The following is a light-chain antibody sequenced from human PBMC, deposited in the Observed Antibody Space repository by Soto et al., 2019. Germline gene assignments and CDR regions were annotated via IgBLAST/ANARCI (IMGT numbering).Light chain of an antibody. Sequence: EIVLTQSPATLSLSPGERATLSCRASQSVSSYLAWYQQKPGQAPRLLIYDASNRATGIPARFSGSGSGTDFTLTISSLEPDDFAFYYCQQRSDWPSTFGGGTKVQFK. CDR2: DAS. CDR1: QSVSSY. CDR3: QQRSDWPST. J-gene: IGKJ4*01. V-gene: IGKV3-11*01.